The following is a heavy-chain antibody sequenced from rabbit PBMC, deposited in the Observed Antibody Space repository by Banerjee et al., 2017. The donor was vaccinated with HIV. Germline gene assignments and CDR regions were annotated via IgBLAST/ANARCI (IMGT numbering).Heavy chain of an antibody. Sequence: QLVESGGGLVTLGGSLKLSCKASGIDFSSYGISWVRQAPGKGLEWIAYIYPDYGNTDYASWVNGRFTISSDNAQNTLYLQLNSLTAADTATYFCVRRKDTYGYAGYLKLWGQGTLVTVS. J-gene: IGHJ3*01. D-gene: IGHD6-1*01. CDR1: GIDFSSYG. V-gene: IGHV1S7*01. CDR3: VRRKDTYGYAGYLKL. CDR2: IYPDYGNT.